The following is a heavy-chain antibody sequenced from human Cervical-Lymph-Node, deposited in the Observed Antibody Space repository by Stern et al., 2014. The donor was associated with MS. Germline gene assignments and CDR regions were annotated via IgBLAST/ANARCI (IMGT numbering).Heavy chain of an antibody. CDR2: MNTNIGKT. CDR3: ARGAYCGGDCYYSDY. V-gene: IGHV1-8*01. J-gene: IGHJ4*02. CDR1: GYIFNSYD. Sequence: QLVQSGAEVKKPGASVKVSCKASGYIFNSYDINWVRQASGQGLEWMGWMNTNIGKTGYSQSFQGRVTMTWNTSVTTFYMDLSSLTPEDTAVYFCARGAYCGGDCYYSDYWGQGTLVTVSS. D-gene: IGHD2-21*02.